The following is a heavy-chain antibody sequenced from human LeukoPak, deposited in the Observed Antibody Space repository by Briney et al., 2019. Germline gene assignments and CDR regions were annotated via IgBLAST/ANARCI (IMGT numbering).Heavy chain of an antibody. V-gene: IGHV3-30*04. CDR2: ISYDGSNK. Sequence: GGSLRLSCAASGFTFSSYAMHWVRQAPGKGLEWVAVISYDGSNKYYADSVKGRFTISRDNSKNTLYLQMNSLRAEDTAVYHCARAGYGGYDLDLSTFDYWGQGTLVTVSS. D-gene: IGHD5-12*01. CDR1: GFTFSSYA. J-gene: IGHJ4*02. CDR3: ARAGYGGYDLDLSTFDY.